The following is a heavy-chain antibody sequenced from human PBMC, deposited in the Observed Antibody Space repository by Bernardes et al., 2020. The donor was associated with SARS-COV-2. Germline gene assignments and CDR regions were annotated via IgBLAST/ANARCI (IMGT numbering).Heavy chain of an antibody. J-gene: IGHJ6*02. CDR3: ARGPSSYYYGMDV. CDR2: IYYSGST. V-gene: IGHV4-59*01. Sequence: SETLSLTCTVSGGSISSYYWSWIRQPPGKGLEWIGYIYYSGSTNYNPSLKSRVTMLVDTSKNEFSLNVSSVTAADTAVYYCARGPSSYYYGMDVWGQGTTVTVSS. CDR1: GGSISSYY.